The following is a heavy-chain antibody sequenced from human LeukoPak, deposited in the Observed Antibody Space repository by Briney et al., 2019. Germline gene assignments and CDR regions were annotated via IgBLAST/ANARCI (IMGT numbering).Heavy chain of an antibody. J-gene: IGHJ5*01. V-gene: IGHV3-43D*03. CDR1: GFTFDDYA. CDR3: TRDPRHFDS. Sequence: GGSLRLSCAASGFTFDDYAMHWVRQAPGKGLEWVSHISWHGGSTDYADSVKGRFTISRDNAKNSLYLQMSSLRVEDTAVYYCTRDPRHFDSCGQGTLVTVSS. CDR2: ISWHGGST. D-gene: IGHD6-6*01.